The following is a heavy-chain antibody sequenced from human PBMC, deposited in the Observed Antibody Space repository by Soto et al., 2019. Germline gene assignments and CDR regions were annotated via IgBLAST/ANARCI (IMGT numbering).Heavy chain of an antibody. J-gene: IGHJ4*02. Sequence: VGSLRLSCAASGFTFSSYAMHWVRQAPGKGLEWVAVISYDGSNKYYADSVKGRFTISRDNSKNTLYLQMNSLRAEDTAVYYCARDASRDGYNLDYWGQGTLVTVSS. CDR2: ISYDGSNK. V-gene: IGHV3-30-3*01. D-gene: IGHD5-12*01. CDR3: ARDASRDGYNLDY. CDR1: GFTFSSYA.